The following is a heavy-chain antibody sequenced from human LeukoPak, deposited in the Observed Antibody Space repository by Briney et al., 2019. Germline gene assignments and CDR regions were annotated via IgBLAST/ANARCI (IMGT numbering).Heavy chain of an antibody. CDR3: ATPLWVATFDY. D-gene: IGHD2-21*02. CDR1: GFTFSSYS. J-gene: IGHJ4*02. V-gene: IGHV3-48*01. Sequence: PGGSLRLSCAASGFTFSSYSMHWVRQAPGKGLEWVPYISTGSGLIYYADSVKGRFTISRDNVKNSLYLQMNSLRAEDTAVYYCATPLWVATFDYWGQGTLVTVSS. CDR2: ISTGSGLI.